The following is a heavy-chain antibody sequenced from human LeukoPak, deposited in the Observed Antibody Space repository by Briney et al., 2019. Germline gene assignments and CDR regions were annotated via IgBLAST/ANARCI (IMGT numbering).Heavy chain of an antibody. V-gene: IGHV1-69*04. J-gene: IGHJ6*02. CDR2: IIPILGIT. CDR1: GGTFSSYA. CDR3: ARGGQQWLSTNYYYYGMDV. D-gene: IGHD6-19*01. Sequence: SVKVSCKASGGTFSSYAFSWVRQAPGQGLEWMGRIIPILGITNYAQKFQGRVTITADTSTSTAYMELSSLRSDDTAVYYCARGGQQWLSTNYYYYGMDVWGQGTTVTVSS.